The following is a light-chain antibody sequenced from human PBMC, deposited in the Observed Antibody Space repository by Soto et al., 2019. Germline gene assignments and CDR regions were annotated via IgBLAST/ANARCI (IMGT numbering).Light chain of an antibody. V-gene: IGKV3-15*01. CDR3: QQYNNWPLT. CDR1: QSVRSN. CDR2: GAS. Sequence: EIVMTQSPATLSVSPGERATLSCRATQSVRSNLAWYQQKPGQAPRLLIYGASTRATGIPARFSGSGSGTDFTLTISSLQPEDFAVYFCQQYNNWPLTFGQGARLEIE. J-gene: IGKJ5*01.